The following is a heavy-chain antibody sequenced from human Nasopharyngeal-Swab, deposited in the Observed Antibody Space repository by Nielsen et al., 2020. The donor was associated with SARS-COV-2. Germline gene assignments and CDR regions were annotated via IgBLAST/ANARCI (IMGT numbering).Heavy chain of an antibody. J-gene: IGHJ3*01. D-gene: IGHD2-15*01. Sequence: GGSLRLSCAASGFTFRTNAMSWVRRAPGRGLEWVSAIGNSDETTYADSMRGRFTISRDTSNNKLNLQMTSLRAEDTGVYYCAKDVMRWAFDAWGQGTMVTVSS. CDR3: AKDVMRWAFDA. CDR1: GFTFRTNA. CDR2: IGNSDETT. V-gene: IGHV3-23*01.